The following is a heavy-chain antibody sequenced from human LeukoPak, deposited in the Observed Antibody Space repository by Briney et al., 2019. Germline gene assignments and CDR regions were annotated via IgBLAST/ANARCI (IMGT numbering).Heavy chain of an antibody. CDR3: AIEAVAGIYYYYYGMDV. J-gene: IGHJ6*02. CDR1: GYSISSGYY. CDR2: IYHSGST. V-gene: IGHV4-38-2*02. D-gene: IGHD6-19*01. Sequence: SETLSLTCPVSGYSISSGYYWGWIRQPPGKGLEWIGSIYHSGSTYYNPSLKSRVTISVDTSKNQFSLKLSSVTAADTAVYYCAIEAVAGIYYYYYGMDVWGQGTTVTVSS.